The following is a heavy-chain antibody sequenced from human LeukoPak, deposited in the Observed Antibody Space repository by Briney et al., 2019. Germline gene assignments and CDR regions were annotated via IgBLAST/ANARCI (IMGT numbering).Heavy chain of an antibody. V-gene: IGHV3-9*01. D-gene: IGHD5-18*01. CDR2: ISWNSGSI. J-gene: IGHJ4*02. Sequence: PGRSLRLSCAASGFTFDDYAMHWVRQAPGKGLEWVSGISWNSGSIGYADSVKGRFTISRDNAKNSLYLQMNSLRAEDTALYYXXXXXXXXXAMVNLGIFDYWGQGTLVTVSS. CDR3: XXXXXXXXAMVNLGIFDY. CDR1: GFTFDDYA.